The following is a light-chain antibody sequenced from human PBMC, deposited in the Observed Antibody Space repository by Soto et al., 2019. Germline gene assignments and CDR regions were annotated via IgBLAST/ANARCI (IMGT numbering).Light chain of an antibody. CDR3: QQYGLSPLYS. J-gene: IGKJ2*03. V-gene: IGKV3-20*01. CDR1: QSVGRDY. CDR2: GVS. Sequence: EVVLTQSPGTLSLSPGERASLSCRASQSVGRDYLSWYQHKPGQAPRLLIYGVSLRATGIPERFSGSGSGTDFTLTINTVDPEDFAVYYCQQYGLSPLYSFGQGTRLEI.